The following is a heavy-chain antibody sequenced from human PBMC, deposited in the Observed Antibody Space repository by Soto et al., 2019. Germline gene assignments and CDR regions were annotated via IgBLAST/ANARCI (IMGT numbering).Heavy chain of an antibody. CDR1: GYTFTSYA. CDR2: INAGNGNT. V-gene: IGHV1-3*01. CDR3: ARDNLSLGATRGYYFDY. J-gene: IGHJ4*02. Sequence: ASVKVSCKASGYTFTSYAMHWVRQAPGQRLEWMGWINAGNGNTKYSQKFQGRVTITRDTSASTAYMELSSLRSEDTAVYYCARDNLSLGATRGYYFDYWGQGTLVTVSS. D-gene: IGHD1-26*01.